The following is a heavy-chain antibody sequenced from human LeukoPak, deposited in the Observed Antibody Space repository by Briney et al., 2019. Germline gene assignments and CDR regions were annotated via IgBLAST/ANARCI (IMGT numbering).Heavy chain of an antibody. D-gene: IGHD6-13*01. Sequence: ASVKVSCKASGGTFSSYAISWVRQAPGQGLEWMGWISAYNGNTNYAQKLQGRVTMTTDTSTSTAYTELRSLRSDDTAVYYCARSIAAAAPNLNWFDPWGQGTLVTVSS. CDR1: GGTFSSYA. V-gene: IGHV1-18*01. CDR2: ISAYNGNT. CDR3: ARSIAAAAPNLNWFDP. J-gene: IGHJ5*02.